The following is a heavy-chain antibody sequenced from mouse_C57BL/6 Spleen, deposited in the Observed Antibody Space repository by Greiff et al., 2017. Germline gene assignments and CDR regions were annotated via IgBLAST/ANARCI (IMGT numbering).Heavy chain of an antibody. Sequence: DVMLVESGGGLVKPGGSLKLSCAASGFTFSSYTMSWVRQTPEKRLEWVATISGGGGNTYYPDSVKGRFTISRDNAKNTLYLQMSSLRSEDTALYYCASPHYGSSYGYFDYWGQGTTLTVSS. CDR2: ISGGGGNT. D-gene: IGHD1-1*01. V-gene: IGHV5-9*01. CDR3: ASPHYGSSYGYFDY. J-gene: IGHJ2*01. CDR1: GFTFSSYT.